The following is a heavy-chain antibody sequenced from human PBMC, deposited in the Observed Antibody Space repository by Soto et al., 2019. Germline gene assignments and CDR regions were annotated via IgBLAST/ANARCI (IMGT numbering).Heavy chain of an antibody. J-gene: IGHJ4*02. CDR3: ARSGYSSGWYWDY. V-gene: IGHV4-61*01. D-gene: IGHD6-19*01. CDR2: IYYSGST. CDR1: GGSVSSGSYY. Sequence: SETLSLTCTVSGGSVSSGSYYWSWIRQPPGKGLEWIGYIYYSGSTNYNPSLKSRVTISVDTSKNQFSLKLSSVTAADTAVYYCARSGYSSGWYWDYWGQGTLVTV.